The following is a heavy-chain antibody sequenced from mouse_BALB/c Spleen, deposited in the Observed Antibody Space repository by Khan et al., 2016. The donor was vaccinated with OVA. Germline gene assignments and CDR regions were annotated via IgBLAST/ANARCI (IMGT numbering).Heavy chain of an antibody. D-gene: IGHD2-1*01. CDR2: INTYTGEA. J-gene: IGHJ3*01. Sequence: QIQLVQSGPELKKPGETVKISCKASGYTLTDYGMNWVKQAPGKGLKWMGWINTYTGEATYADDFKGRFAFSLETSANTAYLQINNLKTEDTATYFCSRSNGNYWFAYWVQGPLVTVSA. CDR1: GYTLTDYG. V-gene: IGHV9-3-1*01. CDR3: SRSNGNYWFAY.